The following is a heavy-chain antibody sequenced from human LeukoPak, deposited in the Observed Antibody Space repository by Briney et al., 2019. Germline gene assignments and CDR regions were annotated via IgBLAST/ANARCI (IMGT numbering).Heavy chain of an antibody. V-gene: IGHV1-18*01. CDR3: AILKKTIPHYYGMDV. Sequence: ASVKVSCKASGYSFTSYGLTWVRQAPGQGLEWMGWISTYNGSTNYAQNLQGRITMTTDTSTSTAYMELRSLRSDDTAVYYCAILKKTIPHYYGMDVWGQGTTVTVSS. CDR1: GYSFTSYG. D-gene: IGHD2-21*01. CDR2: ISTYNGST. J-gene: IGHJ6*02.